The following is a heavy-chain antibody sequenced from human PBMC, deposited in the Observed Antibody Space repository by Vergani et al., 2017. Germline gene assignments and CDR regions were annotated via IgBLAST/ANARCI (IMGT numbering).Heavy chain of an antibody. Sequence: EVQLLESGGDLVQPGGSLRLSCAASGFTFNHYAMNWVRQAPGKGLEWVSGISGSGGSTYYAGSVKGRFTISRDSSKNTLYQQMNSLSAGDTAVYYCAKANLRNSGYDYLYYYNAMDVWCQGTTVTVSS. CDR2: ISGSGGST. CDR3: AKANLRNSGYDYLYYYNAMDV. CDR1: GFTFNHYA. J-gene: IGHJ6*02. D-gene: IGHD5-12*01. V-gene: IGHV3-23*01.